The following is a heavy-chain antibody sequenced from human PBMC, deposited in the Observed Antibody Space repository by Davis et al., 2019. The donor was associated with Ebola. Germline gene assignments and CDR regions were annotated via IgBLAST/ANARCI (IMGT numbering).Heavy chain of an antibody. Sequence: GESLKISCAASGFTFNNYGMNWVRQAPGKGLEWISYISFGSTSIYYADSVKGRFTVSRDNAKNSLYLQMNSLRDEDTAVYYCARGSSFYYHMDVWGKGTTVTVSS. CDR2: ISFGSTSI. CDR1: GFTFNNYG. D-gene: IGHD3-16*02. J-gene: IGHJ6*04. V-gene: IGHV3-48*02. CDR3: ARGSSFYYHMDV.